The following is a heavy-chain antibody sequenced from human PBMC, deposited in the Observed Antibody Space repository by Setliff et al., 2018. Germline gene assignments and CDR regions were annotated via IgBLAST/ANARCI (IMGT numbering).Heavy chain of an antibody. Sequence: NPSETLSLTCAVYGGSFSGYYWTWIRQPPGKGLEWIGSIYYSGSTYYNPSLKSRVTISVDTSKNQFSLKLSSVTAADTAVYYCASWGTVTLFDYWGQGTLVTVSS. D-gene: IGHD4-4*01. CDR1: GGSFSGYY. CDR2: IYYSGST. V-gene: IGHV4-34*01. CDR3: ASWGTVTLFDY. J-gene: IGHJ4*02.